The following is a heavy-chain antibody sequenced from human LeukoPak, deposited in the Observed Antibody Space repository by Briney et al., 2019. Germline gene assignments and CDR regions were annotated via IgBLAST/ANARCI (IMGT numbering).Heavy chain of an antibody. Sequence: PSETLSLTCTVSGGYISSSSYYWGWIRQPPGKGLEWIGSIYYSGSTYYNPSLKSRVTISVDTSKNQFSLKLSSVTAADTAVYYCARVSGDFHYYYYMDVWGKGTTVTVSS. CDR1: GGYISSSSYY. CDR3: ARVSGDFHYYYYMDV. CDR2: IYYSGST. J-gene: IGHJ6*03. V-gene: IGHV4-39*07. D-gene: IGHD4-17*01.